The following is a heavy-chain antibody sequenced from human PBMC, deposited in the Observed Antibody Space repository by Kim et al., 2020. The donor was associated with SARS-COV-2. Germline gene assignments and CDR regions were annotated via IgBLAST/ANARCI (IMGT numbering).Heavy chain of an antibody. V-gene: IGHV3-30*18. J-gene: IGHJ4*02. CDR1: GFPFNRYG. Sequence: GGSLRLSCVASGFPFNRYGMHWVRQAPGKGLEWVAVISHDGSNKYYADSVKGRFTISRDNSKITLYLQMNSLRAEDTAVYSCAKPSGSYPFDCWGQGDLGTVSS. CDR3: AKPSGSYPFDC. D-gene: IGHD1-26*01. CDR2: ISHDGSNK.